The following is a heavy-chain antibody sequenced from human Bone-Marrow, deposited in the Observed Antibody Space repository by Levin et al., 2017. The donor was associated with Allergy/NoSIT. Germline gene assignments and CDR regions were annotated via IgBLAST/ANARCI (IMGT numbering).Heavy chain of an antibody. V-gene: IGHV3-21*01. CDR1: GFTFSSYS. J-gene: IGHJ6*02. CDR2: ISSSSSYI. CDR3: ARDRATMTLMDV. D-gene: IGHD3-22*01. Sequence: GGSLRLSCAASGFTFSSYSMNWVRQAPGKGLEWVSSISSSSSYIYYADSVKGRFTISRDNAKNSLYLQMNSLRAEDTAVYYCARDRATMTLMDVWGQGTTVTVSS.